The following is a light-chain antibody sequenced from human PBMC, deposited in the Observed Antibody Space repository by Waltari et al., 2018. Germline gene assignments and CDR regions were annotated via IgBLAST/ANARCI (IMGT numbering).Light chain of an antibody. J-gene: IGKJ2*01. CDR1: QSIGSW. CDR2: KAS. V-gene: IGKV1-5*03. CDR3: QQYHSYLYT. Sequence: DIQMTQSPSTLSASVGDRPTITCRASQSIGSWLAWYQQKPGTAPKLLINKASSLESGVPSRFSGTGSGTEFTLTISSLQPDDFATYYCQQYHSYLYTFGQGTKLEI.